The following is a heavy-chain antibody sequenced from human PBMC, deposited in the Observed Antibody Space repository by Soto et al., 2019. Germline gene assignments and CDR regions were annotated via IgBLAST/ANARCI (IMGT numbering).Heavy chain of an antibody. CDR3: ARGQGGIVGSTAVDY. Sequence: QVQLQQWGAGLLKPSETLSLTCAVYGGSFSGYYWSWIRQPPGKGLEWIGEINHSGSTNYNPSLKSRVTISVDTSKNQFTRKLSSVTAADTAVYYCARGQGGIVGSTAVDYWGQGTLVTVSS. D-gene: IGHD1-26*01. CDR2: INHSGST. CDR1: GGSFSGYY. V-gene: IGHV4-34*01. J-gene: IGHJ4*02.